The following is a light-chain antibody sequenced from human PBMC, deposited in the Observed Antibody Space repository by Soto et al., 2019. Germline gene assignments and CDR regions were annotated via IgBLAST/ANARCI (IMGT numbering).Light chain of an antibody. Sequence: EVVMRQSPATLSVSPGETATLSCRASQSVSNKLAWYQQRPGQAPRLLIYAADTRATGIPDRFSGSGSGREFTLTISSLQYEDFAVYYCHQYNNWPPLTFGQGTKVEV. J-gene: IGKJ1*01. V-gene: IGKV3-15*01. CDR2: AAD. CDR3: HQYNNWPPLT. CDR1: QSVSNK.